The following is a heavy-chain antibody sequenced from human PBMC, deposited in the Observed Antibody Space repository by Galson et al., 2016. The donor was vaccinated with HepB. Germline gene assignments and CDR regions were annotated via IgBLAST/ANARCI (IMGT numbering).Heavy chain of an antibody. CDR1: GFTFSSYR. CDR2: ISSSSSII. D-gene: IGHD4-17*01. CDR3: AREGYYGDYGMDV. V-gene: IGHV3-48*02. Sequence: SLRLSCAGSGFTFSSYRMNWVRQAPGKGLERISHISSSSSIIQYADSVKGRFTISRDNAKDSLYLQMNSLRDEDTAVYYCAREGYYGDYGMDVWGQGATVTVSS. J-gene: IGHJ6*02.